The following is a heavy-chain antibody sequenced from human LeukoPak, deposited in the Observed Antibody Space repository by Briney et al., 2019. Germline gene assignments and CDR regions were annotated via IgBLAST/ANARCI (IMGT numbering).Heavy chain of an antibody. CDR3: AKEGPSYYGSGSYFSS. V-gene: IGHV1-18*01. CDR1: GYTFTNYD. CDR2: ISTSSNYT. J-gene: IGHJ5*02. Sequence: ASVKVSCKASGYTFTNYDITWVRQAPGQGLEWVGWISTSSNYTNYAQKLQGRVTMTKDTSATTAYMELRSLRSDDTAVYYCAKEGPSYYGSGSYFSSWGQGTLVTVSS. D-gene: IGHD3-10*01.